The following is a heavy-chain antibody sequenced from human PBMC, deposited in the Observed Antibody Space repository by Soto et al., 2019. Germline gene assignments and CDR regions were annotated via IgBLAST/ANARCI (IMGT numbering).Heavy chain of an antibody. CDR2: INPSGGST. CDR3: ASPTYYYDSSGYSVAGYGMDV. Sequence: ASVKVSCKASGYTFTSYYMHWVRQAPGQGLEWMGIINPSGGSTSYAQKFQGRATMTRDASTSTVYMELSSLRSEDTAVYYCASPTYYYDSSGYSVAGYGMDVWGQGTTVTVSS. V-gene: IGHV1-46*01. CDR1: GYTFTSYY. J-gene: IGHJ6*02. D-gene: IGHD3-22*01.